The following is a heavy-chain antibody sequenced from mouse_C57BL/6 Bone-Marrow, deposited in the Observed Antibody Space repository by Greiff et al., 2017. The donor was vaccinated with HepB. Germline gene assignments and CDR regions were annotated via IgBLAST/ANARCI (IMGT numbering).Heavy chain of an antibody. D-gene: IGHD4-1*01. V-gene: IGHV1-5*01. CDR1: GYTFTSYW. J-gene: IGHJ2*01. Sequence: VQLQQSGTVLARPGASVKMSCKTSGYTFTSYWMHWVNQRPGQGLEWIGAIYPGNSDTSYNQKFKGKAKLTAVTSASTAYMELSSLTNEDSAVYYCTRYPQSGTRYFDYWGQGTTLTVSS. CDR2: IYPGNSDT. CDR3: TRYPQSGTRYFDY.